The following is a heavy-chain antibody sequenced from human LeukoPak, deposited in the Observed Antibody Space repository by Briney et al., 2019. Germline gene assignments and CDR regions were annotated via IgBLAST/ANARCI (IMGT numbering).Heavy chain of an antibody. J-gene: IGHJ5*02. D-gene: IGHD3-9*01. V-gene: IGHV1-3*03. CDR2: INAGNGNT. CDR3: AETSYDILTGYRLNWFDP. Sequence: ASVKVSCKASGYTFTSYAMHWVRQAPGQRLEWMGWINAGNGNTKYSQEFQGRVTITRDTSASTAYMELSSLRSEDTAVYYCAETSYDILTGYRLNWFDPWGQGTLVTVSS. CDR1: GYTFTSYA.